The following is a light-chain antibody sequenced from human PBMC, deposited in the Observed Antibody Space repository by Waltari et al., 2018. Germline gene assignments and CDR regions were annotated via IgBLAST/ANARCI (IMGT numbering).Light chain of an antibody. J-gene: IGLJ2*01. V-gene: IGLV1-47*01. CDR1: SSNIGSNY. CDR2: RNN. Sequence: QSVLTQPPSASGTPGQRVTISCSGSSSNIGSNYVYGYQQPPVTTPKLPIYRNNHRPSGVPDRFSGSKSGTSASLAISGLRSEDEADYYCAAWDDSLSVVFGGGTKLTVL. CDR3: AAWDDSLSVV.